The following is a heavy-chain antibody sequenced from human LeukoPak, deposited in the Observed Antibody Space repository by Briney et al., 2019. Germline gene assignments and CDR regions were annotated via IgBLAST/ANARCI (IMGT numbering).Heavy chain of an antibody. J-gene: IGHJ6*03. Sequence: PGRSLRLSCAASGFTFDDYAMHWVRQAPGKGLEWVSGISWNSGSIGYADSVKGRFTISRDNAKNSLYLQMNSLRAEDTALYYCAKGFPFTVVNYYYMDVWGKGTTVTVSS. D-gene: IGHD4-23*01. CDR2: ISWNSGSI. V-gene: IGHV3-9*01. CDR1: GFTFDDYA. CDR3: AKGFPFTVVNYYYMDV.